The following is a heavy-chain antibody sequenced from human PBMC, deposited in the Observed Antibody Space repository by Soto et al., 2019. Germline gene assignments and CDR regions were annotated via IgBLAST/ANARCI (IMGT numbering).Heavy chain of an antibody. CDR3: ARPTTVTALAGWYFDL. V-gene: IGHV1-18*01. Sequence: VSVKVSCKASGYTFTSYGISWVRQAPGQGLEWMGWISAYNGNTNYAQKLQGRVTMTTDTSTSTAYMELRSLRSDDTAVYYCARPTTVTALAGWYFDLWGRGTLVTVSS. CDR2: ISAYNGNT. D-gene: IGHD4-17*01. CDR1: GYTFTSYG. J-gene: IGHJ2*01.